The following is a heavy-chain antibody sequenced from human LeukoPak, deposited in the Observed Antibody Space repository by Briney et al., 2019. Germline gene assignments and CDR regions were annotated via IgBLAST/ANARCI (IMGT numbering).Heavy chain of an antibody. V-gene: IGHV3-23*01. D-gene: IGHD3-3*01. CDR3: ARVGPSYYDFWSGYFDY. J-gene: IGHJ4*02. CDR2: ISGSGGST. Sequence: GGSLRLSCAASGFTFSSYAMSWVRQAPGKGLEWVSAISGSGGSTYYADSVKGRFTISRDNSKNTLYLQMNSLRAEDTAVYYCARVGPSYYDFWSGYFDYWGQGTLVTVSS. CDR1: GFTFSSYA.